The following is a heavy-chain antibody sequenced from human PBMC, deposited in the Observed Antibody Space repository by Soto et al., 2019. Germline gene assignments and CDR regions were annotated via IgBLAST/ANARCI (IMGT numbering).Heavy chain of an antibody. J-gene: IGHJ5*02. Sequence: QLQLLESGPGLVKASETLSLTCSVSGGSISTSRSCWAWIRQPPGKGLEWLANIFYNGSTFYNPSLASRVSVSVDTSKNEFSLKLRSVTAADTAVYYCARQPTTGDTDLWFDPWGQGTLVTVSS. D-gene: IGHD2-21*01. CDR1: GGSISTSRSC. CDR3: ARQPTTGDTDLWFDP. CDR2: IFYNGST. V-gene: IGHV4-39*01.